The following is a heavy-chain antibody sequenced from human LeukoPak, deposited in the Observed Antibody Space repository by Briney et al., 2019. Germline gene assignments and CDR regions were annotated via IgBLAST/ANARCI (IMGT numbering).Heavy chain of an antibody. CDR3: ARYNWNDVVSALDS. J-gene: IGHJ4*02. Sequence: ASVKVFCKASGYTFSGYYIHWVRQAPGQGLEWMGWINPNNGATNYAQKFQGGVTMTRDTSITTFYMEVSSLTSDDTAVFYCARYNWNDVVSALDSWGQGTLVTVSS. CDR2: INPNNGAT. CDR1: GYTFSGYY. D-gene: IGHD1-1*01. V-gene: IGHV1-2*02.